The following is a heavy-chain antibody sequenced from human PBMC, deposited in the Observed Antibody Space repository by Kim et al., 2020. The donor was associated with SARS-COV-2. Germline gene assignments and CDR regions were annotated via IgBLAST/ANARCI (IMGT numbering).Heavy chain of an antibody. D-gene: IGHD6-13*01. CDR2: ISPTGGTI. J-gene: IGHJ5*02. CDR1: GFSFSSYN. Sequence: GGSLRLSCAASGFSFSSYNMNWVRQTPGRGLEWLSFISPTGGTIYYADSVKGQFTISRDNGKNSLYLQMNSLRDEDTGVYYCARERSSSWHNWFDPWGQGTLVTVSS. V-gene: IGHV3-48*02. CDR3: ARERSSSWHNWFDP.